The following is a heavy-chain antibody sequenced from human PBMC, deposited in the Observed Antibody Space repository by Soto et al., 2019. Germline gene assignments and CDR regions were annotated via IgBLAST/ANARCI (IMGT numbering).Heavy chain of an antibody. V-gene: IGHV3-48*01. J-gene: IGHJ4*02. CDR3: ARDVPRCICYTCWDY. Sequence: EVQLVESGGGLVQPGESLRLSCAASGFMYTSYSMHWVRQAPGKGLEWVSYISSSSSTIYYSDSVKGRFTISRDKGKNSLSLQMNSLIAEDTAVYYCARDVPRCICYTCWDYWGQGTLVTVSS. CDR2: ISSSSSTI. D-gene: IGHD3-16*02. CDR1: GFMYTSYS.